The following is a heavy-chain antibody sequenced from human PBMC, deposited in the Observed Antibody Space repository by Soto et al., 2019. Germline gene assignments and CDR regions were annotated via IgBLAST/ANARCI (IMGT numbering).Heavy chain of an antibody. J-gene: IGHJ6*02. Sequence: QVQLVQSGAEVKKPGASVKVSCKASGYTFTSYDINWVRQATGQGLEWMGGMNPNSGTTGYAQKFQGRVTMTSNTSISPAYMEPSSLRSEYTAVYYCAREGYSYGLFYYYCMDVWGQGTTVTVSS. V-gene: IGHV1-8*01. CDR2: MNPNSGTT. CDR1: GYTFTSYD. D-gene: IGHD5-18*01. CDR3: AREGYSYGLFYYYCMDV.